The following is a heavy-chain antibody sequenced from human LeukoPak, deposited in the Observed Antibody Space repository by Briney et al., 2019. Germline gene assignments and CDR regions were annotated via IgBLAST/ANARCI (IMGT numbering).Heavy chain of an antibody. Sequence: GGSLRLSCAASGFTFSSYWMNWARQAPGKGLEWVASINHNGNVNYYVDSVKGRFTISRDNAKNSLYLQISNLRAEDTAVYFCARGGGLDVWGQGATVTVSS. CDR3: ARGGGLDV. V-gene: IGHV3-7*03. CDR2: INHNGNVN. CDR1: GFTFSSYW. J-gene: IGHJ6*02. D-gene: IGHD3-16*01.